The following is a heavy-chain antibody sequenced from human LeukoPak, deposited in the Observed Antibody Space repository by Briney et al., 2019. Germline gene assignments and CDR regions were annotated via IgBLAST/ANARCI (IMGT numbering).Heavy chain of an antibody. CDR1: GGSFSGYY. V-gene: IGHV4-34*01. J-gene: IGHJ5*02. CDR3: ARGPRFNWFDP. Sequence: SETLPLICAVYGGSFSGYYWSWIRQPPGKGLEWIGEINHSGSTNYNPSLKSRVTISVDTSKNQFSLKLSSVTAADTAVYYCARGPRFNWFDPWGQGTLVTVSS. D-gene: IGHD3-16*01. CDR2: INHSGST.